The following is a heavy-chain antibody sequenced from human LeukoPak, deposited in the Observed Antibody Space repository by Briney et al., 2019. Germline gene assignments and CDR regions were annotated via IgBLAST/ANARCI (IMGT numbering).Heavy chain of an antibody. J-gene: IGHJ5*02. CDR3: AWGLYCSGGSCYWFDP. D-gene: IGHD2-15*01. CDR1: GGTFSSYA. V-gene: IGHV1-69*01. Sequence: SVKVSCKASGGTFSSYAISWVRQAPGQGLEWMGGIIPIFGTANYAQKFQGRVTITADESTSTAYMELSSLRSEDTAVYYCAWGLYCSGGSCYWFDPWGQGTLVTVSS. CDR2: IIPIFGTA.